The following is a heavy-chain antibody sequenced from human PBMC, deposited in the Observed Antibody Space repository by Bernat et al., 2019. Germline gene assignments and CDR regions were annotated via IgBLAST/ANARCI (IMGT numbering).Heavy chain of an antibody. CDR3: AKGSGDYYGSGNPNY. CDR1: GFTFNNYA. J-gene: IGHJ4*02. Sequence: EVQLLESGGGLVQPGGSLRLSCAASGFTFNNYAMSWVRQAPGKGLEWVSVISGSGGSTYYADSVKGRFTISRDNSKNTLYLQMNSLRAEDTAVYYCAKGSGDYYGSGNPNYWGQGTLVTVSS. CDR2: ISGSGGST. V-gene: IGHV3-23*01. D-gene: IGHD3-10*01.